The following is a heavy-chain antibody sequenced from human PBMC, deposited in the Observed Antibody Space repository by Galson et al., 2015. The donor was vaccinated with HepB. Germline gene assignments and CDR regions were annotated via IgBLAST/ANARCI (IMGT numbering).Heavy chain of an antibody. Sequence: SVKVSCKASGGTFSSYTISWVRQAPGQGLEWMGRIIPILGIANYAQKFQGRVTITADKSTSTAYTELSSLRSEDTAVYYCARTMVRGVMRGYYFDYWGQGTLVTVSS. CDR1: GGTFSSYT. D-gene: IGHD3-10*01. J-gene: IGHJ4*02. CDR2: IIPILGIA. CDR3: ARTMVRGVMRGYYFDY. V-gene: IGHV1-69*02.